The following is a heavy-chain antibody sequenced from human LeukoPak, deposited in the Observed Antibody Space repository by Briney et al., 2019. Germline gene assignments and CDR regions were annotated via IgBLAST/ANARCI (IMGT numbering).Heavy chain of an antibody. CDR1: GVSLDDYY. J-gene: IGHJ4*02. V-gene: IGHV4-34*01. D-gene: IGHD4-17*01. CDR2: INHSGYT. Sequence: SETLSLTCAVSGVSLDDYYWAWVRQTPGKGLEWIAEINHSGYTNDSPSLKSRVTLSIDTSRKHFSLNLRSVTVADAGIYYCTRMTTGHDYWGQGTLVTVSS. CDR3: TRMTTGHDY.